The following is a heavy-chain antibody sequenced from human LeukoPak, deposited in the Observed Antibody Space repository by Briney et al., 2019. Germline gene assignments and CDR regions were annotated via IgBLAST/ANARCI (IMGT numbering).Heavy chain of an antibody. D-gene: IGHD1-26*01. Sequence: GGSLRLSCAASGFTFSSYWMSWVRQAPGKGLEWVANIKQDGSEKYYVDSVKGRFTISRDNAKNSLYLHMNSLRAEDTAVYYCAREIGEGASDAFDIWGQGTMVTVST. CDR2: IKQDGSEK. V-gene: IGHV3-7*01. J-gene: IGHJ3*02. CDR3: AREIGEGASDAFDI. CDR1: GFTFSSYW.